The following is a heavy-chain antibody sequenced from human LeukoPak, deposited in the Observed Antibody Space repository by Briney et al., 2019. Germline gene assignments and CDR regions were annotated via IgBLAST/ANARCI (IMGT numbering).Heavy chain of an antibody. J-gene: IGHJ4*02. Sequence: PGGSLRLSCAASGFTFSAYAMTWVRQAPGKGLEWVSGISVNGGGTYYEDSVKGRFTISRDNSKNTLYLQMNSLRAEDTAVYYCAKDHITMVLGYFDYWGQGTLVTVSS. CDR2: ISVNGGGT. V-gene: IGHV3-23*01. D-gene: IGHD3-10*01. CDR1: GFTFSAYA. CDR3: AKDHITMVLGYFDY.